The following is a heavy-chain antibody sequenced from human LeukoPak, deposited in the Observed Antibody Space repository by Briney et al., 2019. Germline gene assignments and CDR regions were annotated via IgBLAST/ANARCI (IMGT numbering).Heavy chain of an antibody. Sequence: GGSLRLSCAASGFTFSSYSMNWVRQAPGKGLEWVSYISSSSSTIYYADSVKGRFTISRDNAKNSLYLQMNSLRAEDTAVYYCARDRSRYSSGWYFDYWGQGTLVTVSS. CDR1: GFTFSSYS. D-gene: IGHD6-19*01. CDR3: ARDRSRYSSGWYFDY. CDR2: ISSSSSTI. V-gene: IGHV3-48*01. J-gene: IGHJ4*02.